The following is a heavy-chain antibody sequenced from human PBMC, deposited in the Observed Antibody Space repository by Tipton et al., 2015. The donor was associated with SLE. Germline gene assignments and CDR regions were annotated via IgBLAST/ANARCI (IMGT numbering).Heavy chain of an antibody. CDR1: GGSVSSNPHY. J-gene: IGHJ4*02. CDR2: IHYTVST. Sequence: TLSLTCTVSGGSVSSNPHYWSWIRQPPGKGLEWIGDIHYTVSTNYNPSLNSRVTISVDTSKHQVSLKLSSVTAADTAVYYCARVIATEDYWGQGTLVTVSS. D-gene: IGHD3-16*02. V-gene: IGHV4-61*01. CDR3: ARVIATEDY.